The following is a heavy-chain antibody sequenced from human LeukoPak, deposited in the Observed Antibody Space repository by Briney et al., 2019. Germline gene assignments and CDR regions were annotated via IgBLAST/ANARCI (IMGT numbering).Heavy chain of an antibody. CDR2: VYRGGTT. CDR3: AKGLYSSSSYFDY. D-gene: IGHD6-6*01. J-gene: IGHJ4*02. V-gene: IGHV3-53*01. CDR1: GVTVIGTY. Sequence: PGGSLRLSCAASGVTVIGTYMSWVRQAPGKGLEWVSVVYRGGTTYYADSVRGRFTISRDNSKNTLYMQMNSLRAEDTAVYYCAKGLYSSSSYFDYWGQGTLVTVSS.